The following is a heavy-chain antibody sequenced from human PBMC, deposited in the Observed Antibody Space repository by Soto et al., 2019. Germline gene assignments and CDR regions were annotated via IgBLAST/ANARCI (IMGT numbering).Heavy chain of an antibody. CDR3: AKDLGDSMNRGGRLDP. Sequence: PGGSLRLSCAASGFAFDDYTMHWVRQAPGKGLEWVSLISWDGVSTYYADSVKGRFTISRDNSKNSLYLQRNSLRTEDTALYCCAKDLGDSMNRGGRLDPWGQ. V-gene: IGHV3-43*01. D-gene: IGHD3-22*01. J-gene: IGHJ5*02. CDR1: GFAFDDYT. CDR2: ISWDGVST.